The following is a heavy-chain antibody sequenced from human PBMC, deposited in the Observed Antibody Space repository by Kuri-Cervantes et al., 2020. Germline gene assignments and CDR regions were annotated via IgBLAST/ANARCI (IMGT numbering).Heavy chain of an antibody. CDR1: GGTFSSYA. CDR3: ARDLGSGNYPSWFDP. J-gene: IGHJ5*02. Sequence: SVKVSCKASGGTFSSYAISWVRQAPGQGLEWMGGIIPIFGTANYAQKFQGRVTITADESTSTAYMELSSLRSEDTAVYYCARDLGSGNYPSWFDPWGQGTLVTVSS. D-gene: IGHD3-10*01. V-gene: IGHV1-69*13. CDR2: IIPIFGTA.